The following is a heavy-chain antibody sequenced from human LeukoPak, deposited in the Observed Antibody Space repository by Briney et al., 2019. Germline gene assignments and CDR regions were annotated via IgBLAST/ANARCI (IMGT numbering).Heavy chain of an antibody. Sequence: QSGGSLRLSCAASGFTFNNYAMNWVRQAPGKGLEWVANIKQDGSEKYYVDSVKGRFIISRDNAKNSLFLQMNSLIAEDTAVYYCARDDGFSCYSYWGQGTLVTVSS. V-gene: IGHV3-7*01. CDR3: ARDDGFSCYSY. CDR1: GFTFNNYA. J-gene: IGHJ4*02. CDR2: IKQDGSEK. D-gene: IGHD3/OR15-3a*01.